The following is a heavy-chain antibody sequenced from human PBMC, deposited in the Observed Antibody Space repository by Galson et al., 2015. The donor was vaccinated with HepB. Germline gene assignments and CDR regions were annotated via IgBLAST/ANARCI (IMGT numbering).Heavy chain of an antibody. CDR2: IYTSGST. Sequence: SETLSLTCTVSGGSISSYYWSWIRQPAGKGLEWIGRIYTSGSTNYNPSLKSRVTMSVDTSKNQFSLKLSSVTAADTAVYYCARDLGSSGYPRSVGWFDPWGQGTLVTVSS. V-gene: IGHV4-4*07. CDR1: GGSISSYY. CDR3: ARDLGSSGYPRSVGWFDP. J-gene: IGHJ5*02. D-gene: IGHD3-22*01.